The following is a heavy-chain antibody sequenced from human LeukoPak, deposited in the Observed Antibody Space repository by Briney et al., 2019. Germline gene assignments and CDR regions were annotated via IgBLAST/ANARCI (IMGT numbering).Heavy chain of an antibody. CDR2: ISGSGGST. CDR3: AKVRDIVVVPAANPSYDMDV. D-gene: IGHD2-2*01. J-gene: IGHJ6*02. V-gene: IGHV3-23*01. CDR1: GFTFSSYA. Sequence: GGSLRLSCAASGFTFSSYAMSWVRQAPGKGLEWVSAISGSGGSTYYADSVKGRFTISRDNSKNTLYLQMNSLRAEDTAVYYCAKVRDIVVVPAANPSYDMDVWGQGTTVTVSS.